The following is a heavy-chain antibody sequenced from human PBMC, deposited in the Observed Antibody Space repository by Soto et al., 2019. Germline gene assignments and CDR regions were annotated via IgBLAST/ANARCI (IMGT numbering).Heavy chain of an antibody. Sequence: PSETLSLTCTVSGGSVSSGSYYWSWIRQPPGKGLEWIGYIYYSGSTNYNPSLKSRVTISVDTSKNQFSLKLSSVTAADTAVYYCAREIVVVTATGGYWGQGTLVTVSS. CDR2: IYYSGST. J-gene: IGHJ4*02. D-gene: IGHD2-21*02. CDR1: GGSVSSGSYY. V-gene: IGHV4-61*01. CDR3: AREIVVVTATGGY.